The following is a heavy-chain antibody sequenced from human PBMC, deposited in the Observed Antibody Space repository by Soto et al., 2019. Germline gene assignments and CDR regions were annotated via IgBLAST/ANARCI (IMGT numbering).Heavy chain of an antibody. Sequence: QVQLVQSGAEVKKPGSSVKVSCKASGGTLSSFAINWVRQAPGQGLEWMGGIIPIFGAADYAQKFQGRGTITADESTSTAYMELSSLRSEDTAVYYCASPILPTPGYYYGMDVWGQGTTVTVYS. CDR2: IIPIFGAA. CDR1: GGTLSSFA. J-gene: IGHJ6*02. CDR3: ASPILPTPGYYYGMDV. D-gene: IGHD2-21*01. V-gene: IGHV1-69*12.